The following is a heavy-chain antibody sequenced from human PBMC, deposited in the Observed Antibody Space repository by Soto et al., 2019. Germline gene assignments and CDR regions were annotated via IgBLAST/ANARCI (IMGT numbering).Heavy chain of an antibody. Sequence: QVQLAESGGGVVQPGRSLRLSCAASGFIFSTYTMHWVRQAPGKGLEWVAVISYDGSNEYYADSVRGRFIISRDNSKNTLFLQMNSLRVEDTAVFYCARDLVVVVPAARGPPYGMDVWGQGTTVTVSS. D-gene: IGHD2-2*01. V-gene: IGHV3-30-3*01. J-gene: IGHJ6*02. CDR2: ISYDGSNE. CDR3: ARDLVVVVPAARGPPYGMDV. CDR1: GFIFSTYT.